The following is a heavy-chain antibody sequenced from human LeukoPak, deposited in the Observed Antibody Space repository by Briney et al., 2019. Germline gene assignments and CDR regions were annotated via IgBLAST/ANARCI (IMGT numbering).Heavy chain of an antibody. CDR2: ISAYNGNT. CDR1: GYTFTSYG. J-gene: IGHJ5*02. D-gene: IGHD1-20*01. Sequence: GASVKVSCKASGYTFTSYGISWVRQAPGQGLEWMGWISAYNGNTNYAQKLQGRVTMTTDTSTSTAYMELGSLRSDDTAVYYCARGSLDNWSLNWFDPWGQGTLVTVSS. V-gene: IGHV1-18*01. CDR3: ARGSLDNWSLNWFDP.